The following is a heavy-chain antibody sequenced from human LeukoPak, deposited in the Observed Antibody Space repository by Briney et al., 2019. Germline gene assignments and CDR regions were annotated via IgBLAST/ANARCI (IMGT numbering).Heavy chain of an antibody. Sequence: GGSLRLSCAASQSTFYSYWMHWVRQVPGEGLAWVSRVNSDVTSTSYADSVKRRFTVSRDNTKNTLYLQMDSLRVDDTAVYYCAGGGFSGFDRWGQGIVVTVSS. CDR3: AGGGFSGFDR. CDR1: QSTFYSYW. V-gene: IGHV3-74*01. D-gene: IGHD4-23*01. CDR2: VNSDVTST. J-gene: IGHJ4*02.